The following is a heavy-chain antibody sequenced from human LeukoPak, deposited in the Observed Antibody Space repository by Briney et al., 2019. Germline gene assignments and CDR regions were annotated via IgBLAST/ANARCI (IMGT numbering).Heavy chain of an antibody. CDR2: INPNSGGT. V-gene: IGHV1-2*04. Sequence: ASLKVSCKASGYTLTGYYMHWVRQAPGQGREWMGWINPNSGGTNYAQKFQGWVTTTRDTSISTAYMELSRLRSDDTAVYYCARESRGYSALEYSGEGTLVTASS. J-gene: IGHJ4*02. D-gene: IGHD1-26*01. CDR3: ARESRGYSALEY. CDR1: GYTLTGYY.